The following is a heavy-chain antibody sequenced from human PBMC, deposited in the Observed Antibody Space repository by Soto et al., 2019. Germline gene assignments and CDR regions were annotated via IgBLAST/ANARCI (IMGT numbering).Heavy chain of an antibody. J-gene: IGHJ6*03. Sequence: GGSPRLSCAAPEFSFSSYWMSWVRQAPGKGLEWVANIKQDGSEKYYVDSVKGRFTISRDNAKNSLYLQMNSLRAEDTAVYYCVTMVRGVTPDYYYYYYMAVWGKGTTVTVSS. CDR1: EFSFSSYW. CDR2: IKQDGSEK. D-gene: IGHD3-10*01. CDR3: VTMVRGVTPDYYYYYYMAV. V-gene: IGHV3-7*01.